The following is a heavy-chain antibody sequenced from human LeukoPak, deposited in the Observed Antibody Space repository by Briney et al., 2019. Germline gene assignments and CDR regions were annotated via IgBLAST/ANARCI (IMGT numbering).Heavy chain of an antibody. CDR2: IYYTGST. D-gene: IGHD3-22*01. Sequence: GSLRLSCAASGFSFSNNAMTWVRQPPGKGLEWIGYIYYTGSTSYNPSLKSRVTISVDTSKSQFSLRLSSVTAADTAVYYCARDHYYDSSGYTFRHWGQGTLVTVSS. J-gene: IGHJ1*01. CDR1: GFSFSNNA. V-gene: IGHV4-59*01. CDR3: ARDHYYDSSGYTFRH.